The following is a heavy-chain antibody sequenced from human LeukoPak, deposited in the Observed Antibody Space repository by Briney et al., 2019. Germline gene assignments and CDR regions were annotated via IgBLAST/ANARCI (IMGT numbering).Heavy chain of an antibody. CDR2: ISSNGGST. V-gene: IGHV3-64*04. J-gene: IGHJ4*02. CDR3: ARGGGYSGYDH. CDR1: GFTFSSYA. Sequence: GGSLRLSCSASGFTFSSYAMHWVRQAPGKGLEYVSAISSNGGSTYYADSVKGRFTISRDNSKNTLYLQMNSLRAEDTAVYYCARGGGYSGYDHWGQGTLVTVSS. D-gene: IGHD5-12*01.